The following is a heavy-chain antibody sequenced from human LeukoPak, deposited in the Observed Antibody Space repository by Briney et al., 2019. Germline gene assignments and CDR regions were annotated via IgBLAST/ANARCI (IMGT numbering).Heavy chain of an antibody. CDR1: GFTFSSYA. J-gene: IGHJ4*02. CDR3: AKRLDYSSSWFYFDY. Sequence: GGSLRLSCASSGFTFSSYAMSWVRQTPGKGLEWVSTISAGGGSTYYAGSVKGRFTISRDNSRNTLYLQMSSLRADDTAVYYCAKRLDYSSSWFYFDYWGQGTLVTVSS. V-gene: IGHV3-23*01. CDR2: ISAGGGST. D-gene: IGHD6-13*01.